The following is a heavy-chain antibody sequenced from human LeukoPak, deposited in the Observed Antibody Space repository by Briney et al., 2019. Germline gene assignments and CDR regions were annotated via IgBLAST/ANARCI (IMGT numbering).Heavy chain of an antibody. CDR2: INHSGST. CDR1: GGSSRGYY. J-gene: IGHJ4*02. CDR3: ASLPIAAAGTWTYYFDY. V-gene: IGHV4-34*01. D-gene: IGHD6-13*01. Sequence: SETLSLTCAVYGGSSRGYYWSWIRQPPGKGLEWIGEINHSGSTNYNPSLKSRVTISVETSKNQFPLKLSSVTAADTAVYYCASLPIAAAGTWTYYFDYWGQGTLVTVYS.